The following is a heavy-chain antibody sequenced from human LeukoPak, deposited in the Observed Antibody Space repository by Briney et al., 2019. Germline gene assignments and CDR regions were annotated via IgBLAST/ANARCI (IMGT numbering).Heavy chain of an antibody. CDR3: ARSYYYDSSGYPGGYFQH. J-gene: IGHJ1*01. CDR1: GFTFSSYT. CDR2: IGISSSSI. D-gene: IGHD3-22*01. Sequence: GGSLRLSCAASGFTFSSYTMNWVRQAPGKGLEWVSYIGISSSSIYYADSVKGRFTISRDNSKNTLYLQMNSLRAEDTAVYYCARSYYYDSSGYPGGYFQHWGQGTLVTVSS. V-gene: IGHV3-48*01.